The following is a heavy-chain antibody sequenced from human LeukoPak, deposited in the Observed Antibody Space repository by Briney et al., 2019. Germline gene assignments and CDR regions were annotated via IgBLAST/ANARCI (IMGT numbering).Heavy chain of an antibody. J-gene: IGHJ6*03. Sequence: GESLQISCKGSGYSFTSYWIGWVRQMPGKGLEWMGIIYPGDSDTRYSPSLQGQVTISADKSISTAYLQWSSLKASDTAMYYCARLGMGGTAADLYYYYYYMDVWGKGTTVTVSS. V-gene: IGHV5-51*01. D-gene: IGHD6-13*01. CDR2: IYPGDSDT. CDR3: ARLGMGGTAADLYYYYYYMDV. CDR1: GYSFTSYW.